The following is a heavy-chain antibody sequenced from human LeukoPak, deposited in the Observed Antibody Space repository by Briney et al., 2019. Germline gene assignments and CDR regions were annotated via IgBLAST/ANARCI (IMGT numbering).Heavy chain of an antibody. D-gene: IGHD3-9*01. CDR2: IYHSGST. V-gene: IGHV4-4*02. CDR3: ARQLKVLRYFDWLRRTSWFDP. CDR1: GGSISSSNW. J-gene: IGHJ5*02. Sequence: SGTLSLTCAVSGGSISSSNWWSWVRQPPGKGLEWIGEIYHSGSTNYNPSLKSRVTISVDKSKNQFSLKLSSVTAADTAVYYCARQLKVLRYFDWLRRTSWFDPWGQGTLVTVSS.